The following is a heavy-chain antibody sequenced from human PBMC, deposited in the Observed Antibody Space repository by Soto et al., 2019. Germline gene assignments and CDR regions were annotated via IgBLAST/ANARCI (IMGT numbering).Heavy chain of an antibody. J-gene: IGHJ4*02. CDR3: ARWDYGYYARFDY. V-gene: IGHV1-8*01. D-gene: IGHD4-17*01. CDR1: GYTFTSHD. Sequence: QVQLVQSGAEVKKSGASVKVSCKASGYTFTSHDINWVRQATGQGLEWMGWMNPNSGNTGYAQKFQGRGTMTRTPAFSTAYMELSSLRSADTAVYYCARWDYGYYARFDYWGQGPLVTVSS. CDR2: MNPNSGNT.